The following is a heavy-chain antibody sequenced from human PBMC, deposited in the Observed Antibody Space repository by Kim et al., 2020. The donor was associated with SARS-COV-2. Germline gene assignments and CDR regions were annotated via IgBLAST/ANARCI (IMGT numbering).Heavy chain of an antibody. J-gene: IGHJ5*02. V-gene: IGHV4-4*02. CDR3: VSLGSQYRSWFDL. CDR2: ISYSGST. CDR1: GGSVSSTNW. Sequence: SETLSLTCAVFGGSVSSTNWWTWVRQPPGKGLEWIGQISYSGSTNYNPSLKSRVTISVETSYNHFSLRLTSVTAADTAVYYCVSLGSQYRSWFDLWGQGTLVTVSS. D-gene: IGHD3-16*01.